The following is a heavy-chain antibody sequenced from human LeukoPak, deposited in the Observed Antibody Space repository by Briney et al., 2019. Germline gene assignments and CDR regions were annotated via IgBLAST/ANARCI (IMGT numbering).Heavy chain of an antibody. J-gene: IGHJ6*03. V-gene: IGHV3-11*01. CDR2: ISSSGGTI. D-gene: IGHD2-2*01. CDR1: GFTFSDYY. CDR3: ARGRHCSSTSCYSNYYYYYYMDV. Sequence: PGGSLRLSCAASGFTFSDYYMSWIRQAPEKGLEWVSYISSSGGTIYYADSVKGRFTISRDNAKNSLYLQMNSLRAEDTAVYYCARGRHCSSTSCYSNYYYYYYMDVWGKGTTVTVSS.